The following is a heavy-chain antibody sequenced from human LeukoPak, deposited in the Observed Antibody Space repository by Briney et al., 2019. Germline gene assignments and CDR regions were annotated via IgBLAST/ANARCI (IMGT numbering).Heavy chain of an antibody. CDR2: IYYSGST. D-gene: IGHD6-13*01. J-gene: IGHJ6*02. Sequence: PSETLSLTCTVSGGPISSYHWSWIRQPPGKGLEWIGYIYYSGSTNYNPSLKSRVTISVDTSKNQFSLKLSSVTAADTAVYYCAGEDSTPVYGMDVWGQGTTVTVSS. V-gene: IGHV4-59*01. CDR3: AGEDSTPVYGMDV. CDR1: GGPISSYH.